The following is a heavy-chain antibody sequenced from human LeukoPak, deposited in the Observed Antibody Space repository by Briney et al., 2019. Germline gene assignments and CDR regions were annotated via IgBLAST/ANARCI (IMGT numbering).Heavy chain of an antibody. CDR3: AKDITGHNRGWYDY. Sequence: PSETLSLTCTVSGGSISSYYWSWIRQPPGKGLEWIGYIYYSGSTNYNPSLKSRVTISVDTSKNQFSLKLSSVTAADPAVYYCAKDITGHNRGWYDYWGQGTLVTVSS. D-gene: IGHD6-19*01. CDR2: IYYSGST. J-gene: IGHJ4*02. CDR1: GGSISSYY. V-gene: IGHV4-59*01.